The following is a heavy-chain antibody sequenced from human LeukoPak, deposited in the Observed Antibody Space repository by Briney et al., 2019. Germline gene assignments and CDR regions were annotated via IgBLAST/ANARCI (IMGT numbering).Heavy chain of an antibody. J-gene: IGHJ5*02. CDR1: GGSISSSSYY. V-gene: IGHV4-39*01. Sequence: SETLSLTCTASGGSISSSSYYWGWIRQPPGEGLEWIGSIYYSGSTYYNPSLKSRVTISVDTSKNQFSLKLSSVTAADTAVYYCARAYCGGDCYLNWFDPWGQGTLVTVSS. CDR2: IYYSGST. D-gene: IGHD2-21*01. CDR3: ARAYCGGDCYLNWFDP.